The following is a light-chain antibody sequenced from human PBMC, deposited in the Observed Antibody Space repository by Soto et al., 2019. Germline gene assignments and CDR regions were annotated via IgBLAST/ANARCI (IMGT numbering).Light chain of an antibody. V-gene: IGKV3-20*01. CDR2: GAS. Sequence: EIVLTQSPGTLSLSPGERATLSCRASQSVSGSTYLAWYQQKPGQAPGLLIYGASARATGVPERFSGSGSGTDFTLTINRLEPEDFAVYYCQQYGSSPFTFGQGTRLEIK. CDR1: QSVSGSTY. J-gene: IGKJ2*01. CDR3: QQYGSSPFT.